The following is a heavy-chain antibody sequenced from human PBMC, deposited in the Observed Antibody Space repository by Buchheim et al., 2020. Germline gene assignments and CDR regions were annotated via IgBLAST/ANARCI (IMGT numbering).Heavy chain of an antibody. J-gene: IGHJ6*02. V-gene: IGHV2-5*02. CDR2: IYWDDGK. CDR1: GFSLSTSGVG. Sequence: QIPLQESGPSLVKPTQTLTLTCTFSGFSLSTSGVGVGWIRQPPGKALAWLALIYWDDGKRYSPSLESRLTITKDTSKNQVVPTMTNMDPLDTATYYCAHEGPSYFDGMDVWGQGTT. CDR3: AHEGPSYFDGMDV.